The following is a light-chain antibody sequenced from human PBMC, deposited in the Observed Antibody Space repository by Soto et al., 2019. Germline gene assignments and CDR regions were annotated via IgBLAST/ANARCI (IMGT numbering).Light chain of an antibody. J-gene: IGKJ1*01. CDR3: QQRSNWWT. CDR1: QSVSSY. Sequence: EIVLTQSPATLSLYPGERATLSCRASQSVSSYLAWYKQKPGQAPRLLIYDASNRATGIPARFSGSGSGTDFTLTISSLEPEDFAVYYCQQRSNWWTFGQGTKVDIK. V-gene: IGKV3-11*01. CDR2: DAS.